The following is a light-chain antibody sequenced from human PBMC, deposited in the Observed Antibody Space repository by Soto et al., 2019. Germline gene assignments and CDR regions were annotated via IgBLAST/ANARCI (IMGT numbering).Light chain of an antibody. V-gene: IGKV1-27*01. CDR2: ATS. Sequence: DVQMTQSPSSLSAFVGDRVTITCRASQGIAPYLAWFQQKPGKVPKLLIYATSTLQSGVPSRFSGSGSGTDFTLPMNSLQPEDVGTYYCQKYNSAPLTFGGGTEVEIK. CDR1: QGIAPY. J-gene: IGKJ4*01. CDR3: QKYNSAPLT.